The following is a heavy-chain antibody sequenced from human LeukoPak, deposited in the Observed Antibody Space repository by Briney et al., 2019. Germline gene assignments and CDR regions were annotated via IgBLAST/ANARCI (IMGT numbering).Heavy chain of an antibody. J-gene: IGHJ4*02. D-gene: IGHD5-24*01. CDR3: AKSGYNRFDY. Sequence: GGSLRLSCTVSGFTVSSNSMSWVRQAPGKGLEWVSAISGSGGSTYYADSVKGRFTISRDNSKNTLYLQMISLRAEDTAVYYCAKSGYNRFDYWGQGTLVTVSS. CDR2: ISGSGGST. V-gene: IGHV3-23*01. CDR1: GFTVSSNS.